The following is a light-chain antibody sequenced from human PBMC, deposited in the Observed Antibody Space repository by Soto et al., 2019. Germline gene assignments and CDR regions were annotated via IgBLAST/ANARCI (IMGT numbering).Light chain of an antibody. CDR2: EGS. V-gene: IGLV2-23*03. CDR1: SSDVGSYNL. CDR3: CSFAGSNTFV. J-gene: IGLJ1*01. Sequence: QSALTQPASVSGSPRQSITLSCTGTSSDVGSYNLVSWYQQHPGKAPKLMIYEGSKRPSGVSNRFSGSKSGNTASLTISGLQAEDEADYYCCSFAGSNTFVFGTGTKLTVL.